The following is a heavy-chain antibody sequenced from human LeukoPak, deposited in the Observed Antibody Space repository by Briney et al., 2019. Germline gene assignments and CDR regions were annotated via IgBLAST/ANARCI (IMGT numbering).Heavy chain of an antibody. Sequence: GGSLRLSCAASGFTFSSYAMSWVRQAPGKGLEWVSAVSGSAESTYYADSVKGQFTISRDNSKNTLYLQMNSLRAEDTALYYCAKDHGSGLLYFDYWGQGTLVTVSS. CDR3: AKDHGSGLLYFDY. CDR2: VSGSAEST. V-gene: IGHV3-23*01. D-gene: IGHD6-19*01. J-gene: IGHJ4*02. CDR1: GFTFSSYA.